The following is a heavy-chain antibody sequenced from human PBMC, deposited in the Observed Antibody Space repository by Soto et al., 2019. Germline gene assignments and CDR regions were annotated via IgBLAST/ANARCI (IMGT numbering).Heavy chain of an antibody. CDR2: IIPIFGTA. Sequence: SVKVSCKASGGTFSSYAISWVRQAPGQGLEWMGGIIPIFGTANYAQKFQGRVTITADESTSTAYMELSSLRSEDTAVYYCARGGKLVGATPNFQHWGQGTLVTVSS. CDR3: ARGGKLVGATPNFQH. V-gene: IGHV1-69*13. J-gene: IGHJ1*01. CDR1: GGTFSSYA. D-gene: IGHD1-26*01.